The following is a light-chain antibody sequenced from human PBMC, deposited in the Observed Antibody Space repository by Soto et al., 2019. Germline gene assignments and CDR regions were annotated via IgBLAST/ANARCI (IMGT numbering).Light chain of an antibody. Sequence: EIVMTQSPATLSVSPGERATLSCRASQSVSSNLAWYQQKPGQAPRLLIYGASTGATGIPARFSGSGSRTEFTLTISSLQSEDFAVYYCQQYNKWPLTFGGGTKVEIK. CDR1: QSVSSN. V-gene: IGKV3-15*01. CDR3: QQYNKWPLT. CDR2: GAS. J-gene: IGKJ4*01.